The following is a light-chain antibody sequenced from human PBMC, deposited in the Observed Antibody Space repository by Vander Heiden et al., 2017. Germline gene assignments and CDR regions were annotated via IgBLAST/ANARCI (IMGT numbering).Light chain of an antibody. V-gene: IGLV1-36*01. CDR2: YDD. J-gene: IGLJ2*01. Sequence: QSVLTQPPSVSGVPRQQVSISCSGSSSNIGNSPVTWYQQFPGKAPRLLIYYDDLLPSGVSDRFSGSKSGTSASLAINGLQSDDEAEYYCAAWDDRLNGWVFGGGTKLTVL. CDR3: AAWDDRLNGWV. CDR1: SSNIGNSP.